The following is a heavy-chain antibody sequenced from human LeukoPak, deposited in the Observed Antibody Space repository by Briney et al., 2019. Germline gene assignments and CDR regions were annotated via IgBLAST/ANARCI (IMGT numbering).Heavy chain of an antibody. J-gene: IGHJ5*02. CDR2: INSDGSST. CDR3: ARELAVAWSSWFDP. D-gene: IGHD6-19*01. V-gene: IGHV3-74*01. Sequence: GGSLRLSCAASGFTFSSYWMHWVRQAPGKGLAWVSRINSDGSSTSYADSVKGRFTISRDNAKNTLYLQMNSLRAEDTAVYYCARELAVAWSSWFDPWGQGTLVTVSS. CDR1: GFTFSSYW.